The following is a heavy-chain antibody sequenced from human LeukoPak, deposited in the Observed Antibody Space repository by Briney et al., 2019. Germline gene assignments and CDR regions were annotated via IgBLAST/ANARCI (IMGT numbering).Heavy chain of an antibody. J-gene: IGHJ3*02. D-gene: IGHD1-26*01. CDR2: ISGSGGST. Sequence: GGSLRLSCAASGFTFSSYAMSWVRQAPGKGLEWVSAISGSGGSTYYADSVKGRFTISRDNSKSTLYLQMNSLRAEDTAVYYCAKGGFAVGAPSDAFDIWGQGTMVTVSS. CDR1: GFTFSSYA. CDR3: AKGGFAVGAPSDAFDI. V-gene: IGHV3-23*01.